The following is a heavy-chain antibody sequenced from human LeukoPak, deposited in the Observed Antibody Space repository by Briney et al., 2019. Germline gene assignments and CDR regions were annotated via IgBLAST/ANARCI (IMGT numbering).Heavy chain of an antibody. D-gene: IGHD3-22*01. Sequence: PGGSLRLSCAASGFTFDDYAMHWVRHAPGKGLEWVSLISGDGGSTYYADSVKGRFTISRDNSKNSLYLQMNSLRTEDTALYYCAKDMHYGSSGYFDYWGQGTLVTVSS. V-gene: IGHV3-43*02. CDR2: ISGDGGST. CDR1: GFTFDDYA. CDR3: AKDMHYGSSGYFDY. J-gene: IGHJ4*02.